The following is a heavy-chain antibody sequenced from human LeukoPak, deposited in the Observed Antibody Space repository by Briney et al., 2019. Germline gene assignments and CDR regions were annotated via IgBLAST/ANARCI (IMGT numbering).Heavy chain of an antibody. Sequence: SETLSLTCTVSGGSISSYYWSWLRQPAAQGLEWIGRIYTSGSPNYNPSLKTRVTMSVDTSKNQFSLKLSSVTAADTAVYYCARGHSSGWYFDYWGQGTLVTVSS. V-gene: IGHV4-4*07. CDR3: ARGHSSGWYFDY. J-gene: IGHJ4*02. D-gene: IGHD6-19*01. CDR2: IYTSGSP. CDR1: GGSISSYY.